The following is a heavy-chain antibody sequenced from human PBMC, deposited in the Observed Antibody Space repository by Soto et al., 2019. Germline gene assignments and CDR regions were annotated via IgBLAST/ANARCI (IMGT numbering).Heavy chain of an antibody. V-gene: IGHV3-49*03. J-gene: IGHJ6*02. CDR2: IRSKAYGGTT. CDR3: TRDRIAARYYYYYGMDV. D-gene: IGHD6-6*01. CDR1: GFTFGDYA. Sequence: GSLRLSCTASGFTFGDYAMSWFRQAPGKGLEWVGFIRSKAYGGTTEYAASVKGRFTISRDDSKSIAYLQMNSLKTEDTAVYYCTRDRIAARYYYYYGMDVWGQGTTVTVSS.